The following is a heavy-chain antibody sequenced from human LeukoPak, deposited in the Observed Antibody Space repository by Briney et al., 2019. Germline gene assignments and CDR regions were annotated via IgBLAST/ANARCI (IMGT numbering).Heavy chain of an antibody. Sequence: SETLSLTCAVYGGSFSGYYWSWIRQPPGKGLEWIGEINHSGSTNYNPSLKSRVTISVDTSKNQFSLKLSSVTAADTAVYYCARGQIYYYDSSGYLPVDYWGQGTLVTVSS. D-gene: IGHD3-22*01. CDR1: GGSFSGYY. J-gene: IGHJ4*02. CDR3: ARGQIYYYDSSGYLPVDY. CDR2: INHSGST. V-gene: IGHV4-34*01.